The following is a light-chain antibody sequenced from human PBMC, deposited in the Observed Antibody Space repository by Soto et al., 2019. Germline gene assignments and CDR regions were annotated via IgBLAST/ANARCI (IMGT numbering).Light chain of an antibody. CDR1: SSNIGSNY. CDR3: AAWDDSLSGYV. J-gene: IGLJ1*01. Sequence: VLAQPPSASGTPGQRVTISCSGSSSNIGSNYVYWYQQLPGTAPKLLIYSNNQRPSGVPDRFSGSKSGTSASLAISGLRSEDEADYYCAAWDDSLSGYVFGTGTKVTVL. V-gene: IGLV1-47*02. CDR2: SNN.